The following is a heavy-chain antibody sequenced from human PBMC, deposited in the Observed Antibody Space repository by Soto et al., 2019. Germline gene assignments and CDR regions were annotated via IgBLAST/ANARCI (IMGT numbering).Heavy chain of an antibody. V-gene: IGHV3-11*06. CDR1: GFTFSDSY. Sequence: QVQLVESGGGLVKPGGSLRLSCVASGFTFSDSYMIWIRQAPGKGLEWVSYISTSSVYTNYADSVKGRFTISRDNPNNSLYLQMDSLRADDTAVYYCARDPDRGGAFDIWGQGTMVTVSS. CDR2: ISTSSVYT. D-gene: IGHD3-10*01. CDR3: ARDPDRGGAFDI. J-gene: IGHJ3*02.